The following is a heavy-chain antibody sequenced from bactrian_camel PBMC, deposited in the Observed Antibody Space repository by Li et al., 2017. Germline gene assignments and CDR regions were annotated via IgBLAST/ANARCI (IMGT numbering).Heavy chain of an antibody. Sequence: HVQLVESGGGSVQTGESLRLSCTAPRFNFDTCDMSWYRQVAGKRREWVSSIRPDGTTNYTDSVKGRFTISRDNAKNTVYLQMNSLKSEDTALYFCATGEGFDCSGAYCSLHYWGQGTQVTVS. CDR3: ATGEGFDCSGAYCSLHY. CDR1: RFNFDTCD. J-gene: IGHJ4*01. V-gene: IGHV3S9*01. CDR2: IRPDGTT. D-gene: IGHD3*01.